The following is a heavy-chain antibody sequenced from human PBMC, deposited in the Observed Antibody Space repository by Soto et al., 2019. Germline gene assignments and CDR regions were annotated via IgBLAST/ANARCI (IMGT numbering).Heavy chain of an antibody. V-gene: IGHV1-69*08. J-gene: IGHJ4*02. CDR2: IISLLDTT. CDR3: ARNSPIGSTFSGYDAIDS. D-gene: IGHD5-12*01. Sequence: QVQLVQSGAEVKKPGSSVKVSCKTSGGTFRNDIITWVRQAPGQGLEWMGRIISLLDTTTYAQKFQGRLTGPADKTTGTAYMELNSLRSEDTAVYYCARNSPIGSTFSGYDAIDSWGQGTLVTVSS. CDR1: GGTFRNDI.